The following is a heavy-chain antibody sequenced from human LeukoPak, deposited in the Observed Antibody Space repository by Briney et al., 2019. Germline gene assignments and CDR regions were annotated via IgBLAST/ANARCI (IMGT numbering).Heavy chain of an antibody. CDR1: GFTFSSYA. V-gene: IGHV3-64*04. Sequence: GGSLRLSCSASGFTFSSYAMHWVRQAPGKGLEYVSAISSNGGSTYYADSVKGRFTISRDNSKNTLYLQMNSLKTEDTAVYYCARCSGTYSYDYWGQGTLVTVSS. CDR3: ARCSGTYSYDY. J-gene: IGHJ4*02. CDR2: ISSNGGST. D-gene: IGHD1-26*01.